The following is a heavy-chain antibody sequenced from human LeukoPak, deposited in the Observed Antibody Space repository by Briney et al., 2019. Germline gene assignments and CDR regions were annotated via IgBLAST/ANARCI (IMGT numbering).Heavy chain of an antibody. J-gene: IGHJ4*02. CDR1: GGSISSSSYY. V-gene: IGHV4-39*01. Sequence: SETLSLTCTVSGGSISSSSYYWGWIRQPPGKGLEWIVSNYYSGSTYYNPSLRSRVTISVDTSKNQFSLKLSSVTAADTAVYYCARQSASWIQLWLGHFDYWGQGTLITVSS. CDR3: ARQSASWIQLWLGHFDY. CDR2: NYYSGST. D-gene: IGHD5-18*01.